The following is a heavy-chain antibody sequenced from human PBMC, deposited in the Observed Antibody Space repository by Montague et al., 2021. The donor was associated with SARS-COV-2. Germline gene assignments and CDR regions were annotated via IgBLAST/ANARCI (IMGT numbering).Heavy chain of an antibody. J-gene: IGHJ6*02. CDR1: GGSFSGYY. CDR3: ASHCGGGRCYFGMDV. D-gene: IGHD2-15*01. V-gene: IGHV4-34*01. Sequence: SETLSLTCAVYGGSFSGYYWSWIRQPPGRGLEWIGETNDSGRTNXNPSLKGRVTISVDTSKNQFSLRLSSVTAADTAVYYCASHCGGGRCYFGMDVWGQGTTVTVSS. CDR2: TNDSGRT.